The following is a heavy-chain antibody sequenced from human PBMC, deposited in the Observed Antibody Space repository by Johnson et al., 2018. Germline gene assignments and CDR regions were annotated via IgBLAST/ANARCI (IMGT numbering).Heavy chain of an antibody. CDR1: GFTFSSFA. D-gene: IGHD2-21*01. Sequence: EVQLVESGGGLVQPGGSLRLSCAASGFTFSSFAMNWVRQAPGKGLEWVSTLSGSGGSTYYADSVKGRFTISRDNSKNTLYLQMNSLRADGTAVYYCAREARAYARGSDAFDIWGQGTMVTVSS. J-gene: IGHJ3*02. CDR2: LSGSGGST. CDR3: AREARAYARGSDAFDI. V-gene: IGHV3-23*04.